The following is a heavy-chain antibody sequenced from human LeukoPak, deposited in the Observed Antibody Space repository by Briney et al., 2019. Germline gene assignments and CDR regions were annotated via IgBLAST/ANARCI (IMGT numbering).Heavy chain of an antibody. CDR3: ARHAPKYGYGSGSYIGY. CDR2: INHSGST. Sequence: SETLSLTCAVYGGSFSGYYWSWIRQPPGKGLEWIGEINHSGSTNYNPSLKSRVTISVGTSKNQFSLKPSSVTAADTAVYYCARHAPKYGYGSGSYIGYWGQGALVTVSS. V-gene: IGHV4-34*01. J-gene: IGHJ4*02. D-gene: IGHD3-10*01. CDR1: GGSFSGYY.